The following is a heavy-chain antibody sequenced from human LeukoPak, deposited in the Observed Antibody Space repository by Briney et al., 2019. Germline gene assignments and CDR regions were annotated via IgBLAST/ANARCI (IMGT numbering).Heavy chain of an antibody. J-gene: IGHJ4*02. D-gene: IGHD6-13*01. Sequence: SVKVSCKASGYTFTSYDINWVRQATGQGLEWMGRIIPILGIANYAQKFQGRVTITADKSTSTAYMELSSLRSEDTAVYYCASPGSSWYWWGQGTLVTVSS. V-gene: IGHV1-69*04. CDR1: GYTFTSYD. CDR2: IIPILGIA. CDR3: ASPGSSWYW.